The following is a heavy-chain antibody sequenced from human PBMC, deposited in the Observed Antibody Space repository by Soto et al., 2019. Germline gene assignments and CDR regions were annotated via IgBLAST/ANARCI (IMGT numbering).Heavy chain of an antibody. CDR1: GFTFSSYW. D-gene: IGHD1-26*01. V-gene: IGHV3-74*01. Sequence: GGSLRLSCAASGFTFSSYWMHWVRQAPGKGLVWVSRINSDGSNTSYADSVKGRFTISRDNAKNTLYLQMNSLRAEDTAVYYCARQAYSGSYYWYFDLWGRGTLVTVSS. CDR2: INSDGSNT. CDR3: ARQAYSGSYYWYFDL. J-gene: IGHJ2*01.